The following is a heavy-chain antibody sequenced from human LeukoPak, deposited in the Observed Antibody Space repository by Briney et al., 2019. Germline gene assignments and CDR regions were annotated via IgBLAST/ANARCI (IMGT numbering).Heavy chain of an antibody. Sequence: PGGSLRLSCAASGFTFSSYAMNWVRQAPGKGLEWVANIKQDGSDKDYVDSVKGRFTISRDNAKNSLYLQMNSLTAEDTAVYYCAKWLTQYHYYMDAWGKGTTVTVSS. CDR3: AKWLTQYHYYMDA. J-gene: IGHJ6*03. CDR1: GFTFSSYA. D-gene: IGHD6-19*01. CDR2: IKQDGSDK. V-gene: IGHV3-7*01.